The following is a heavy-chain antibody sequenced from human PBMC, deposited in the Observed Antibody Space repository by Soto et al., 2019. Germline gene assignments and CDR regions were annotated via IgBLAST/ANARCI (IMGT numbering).Heavy chain of an antibody. V-gene: IGHV1-24*01. CDR1: GYTLTELS. CDR2: FDPEDGET. CDR3: ATGREVGYCSSTSCYAGI. J-gene: IGHJ3*02. D-gene: IGHD2-2*03. Sequence: ASVKVSCKVSGYTLTELSMHWVRQAPGKGLEWMGGFDPEDGETIYAQKFQGRVTMTEDTSTDTAYMELSSLRSEDTAVYYCATGREVGYCSSTSCYAGIWGQGTMVTVSS.